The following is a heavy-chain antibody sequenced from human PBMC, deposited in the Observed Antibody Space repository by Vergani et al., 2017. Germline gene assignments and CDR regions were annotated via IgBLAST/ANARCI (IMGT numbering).Heavy chain of an antibody. CDR3: ARGKLVPYYYYYGMDV. D-gene: IGHD6-13*01. CDR2: VNHSGST. V-gene: IGHV4-34*01. Sequence: QVPLQQWGAGLLKPSETLSLTCAVYGGSFSGYFWSWLRQPPGKGLEWIGEVNHSGSTIYNPSLKSRVTISVDTSQNQFSLKLSSVTAADTAVYYCARGKLVPYYYYYGMDVWGQGTTVTVSS. J-gene: IGHJ6*02. CDR1: GGSFSGYF.